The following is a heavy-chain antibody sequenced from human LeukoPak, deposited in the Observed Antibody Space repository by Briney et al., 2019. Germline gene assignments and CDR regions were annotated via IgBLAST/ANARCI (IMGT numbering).Heavy chain of an antibody. D-gene: IGHD3-9*01. CDR1: GFTFSYYW. J-gene: IGHJ4*02. V-gene: IGHV3-7*01. Sequence: TGGSLRLSCAASGFTFSYYWMSWVRQAPGKGLEWVANIKQAGSEKYYADSVKGRFTISRDNSKNTLYLQMNSLRAEDTAVYYCARGDPVNDILTGVDYWGQGTLVTVSS. CDR3: ARGDPVNDILTGVDY. CDR2: IKQAGSEK.